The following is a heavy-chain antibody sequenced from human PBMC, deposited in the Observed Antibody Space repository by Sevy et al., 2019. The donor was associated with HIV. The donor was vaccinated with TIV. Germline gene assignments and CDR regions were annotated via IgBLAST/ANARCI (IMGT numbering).Heavy chain of an antibody. Sequence: SETLSLTCIVSGASITTNYWSWIRQPAGKGLELIGRIYNRGNTDYNTNYNPSLESRVSMSIDTSKNQFSLNLSSVTVADTAVYYCAREASIVGAPVVWGFDPWGQGTLVTVSS. D-gene: IGHD1-26*01. CDR1: GASITTNY. CDR2: IYNRGNTDYNT. J-gene: IGHJ5*02. V-gene: IGHV4-4*07. CDR3: AREASIVGAPVVWGFDP.